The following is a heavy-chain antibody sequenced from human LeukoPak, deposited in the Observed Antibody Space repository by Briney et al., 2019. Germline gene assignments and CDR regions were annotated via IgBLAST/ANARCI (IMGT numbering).Heavy chain of an antibody. CDR1: GLTFSSYR. V-gene: IGHV3-30*02. Sequence: QPGGSLRLSCAASGLTFSSYRMHWVRQAPGKGLEWVAFIRYDGSNKYYADSVKGRFTISRDNSKNTLYLQTNSLRAEDTAVYYCAKDARYSSSWYYFDNWGQGTLVTVSS. CDR3: AKDARYSSSWYYFDN. D-gene: IGHD6-13*01. J-gene: IGHJ4*02. CDR2: IRYDGSNK.